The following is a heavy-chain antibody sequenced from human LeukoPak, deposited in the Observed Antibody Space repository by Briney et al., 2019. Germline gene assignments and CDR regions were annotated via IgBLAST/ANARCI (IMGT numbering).Heavy chain of an antibody. J-gene: IGHJ4*02. V-gene: IGHV1-8*01. Sequence: ASVTVSCTSAGYTYTSYDINWVRQATGQGLEWMGWMNPKSGNTGYAQKFQGRVTMTRNTSISTAYMELSSLRSEDTAVYYCAIRRIAAAPDYWGQGTLVTVSS. CDR2: MNPKSGNT. D-gene: IGHD6-13*01. CDR3: AIRRIAAAPDY. CDR1: GYTYTSYD.